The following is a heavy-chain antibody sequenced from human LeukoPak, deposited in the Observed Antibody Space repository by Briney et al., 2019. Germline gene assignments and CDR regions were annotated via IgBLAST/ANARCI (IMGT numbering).Heavy chain of an antibody. V-gene: IGHV1-46*01. CDR2: INPSGGST. CDR3: ARAQKNAITYDY. CDR1: GGTFSSYA. D-gene: IGHD1-1*01. Sequence: ASVKVSCKASGGTFSSYAISWVRQAPGQGLEWMGIINPSGGSTSYAQKFQGRVTMTRDTSTSTVYMELSSLRSEDTAVYYCARAQKNAITYDYWGQGTLVTVSS. J-gene: IGHJ4*02.